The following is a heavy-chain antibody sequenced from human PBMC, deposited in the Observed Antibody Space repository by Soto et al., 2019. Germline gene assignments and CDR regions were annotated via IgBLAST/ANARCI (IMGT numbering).Heavy chain of an antibody. V-gene: IGHV1-69*02. CDR2: IIPILGIA. Sequence: QVQLVQSGAEVKKPGSSVKVSCKASGGTFSSYTISWVRQAPGQGLEWMGRIIPILGIANYAQKFQGRVXIXXDKSTSTAYMELSSLRSEDTAVYYCARGSYPFFDYWGQGTLVTVSS. D-gene: IGHD3-10*01. CDR1: GGTFSSYT. CDR3: ARGSYPFFDY. J-gene: IGHJ4*02.